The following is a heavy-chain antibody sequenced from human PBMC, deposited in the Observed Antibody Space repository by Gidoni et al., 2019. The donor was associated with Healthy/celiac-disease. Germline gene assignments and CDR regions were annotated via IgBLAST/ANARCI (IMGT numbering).Heavy chain of an antibody. CDR1: GYTFTSYA. J-gene: IGHJ4*02. CDR2: INAGNGNT. D-gene: IGHD3-16*01. V-gene: IGHV1-3*01. CDR3: ARVRGLGGANWGIDY. Sequence: QVQLVQSGAEVKKPGAAVKVSCKASGYTFTSYAMHWVRQAPGQRLEWMGWINAGNGNTKYSQKFQGRVTITRDTSASTAYMELSSLRSEDTAVYYCARVRGLGGANWGIDYWGQGTLVTVSS.